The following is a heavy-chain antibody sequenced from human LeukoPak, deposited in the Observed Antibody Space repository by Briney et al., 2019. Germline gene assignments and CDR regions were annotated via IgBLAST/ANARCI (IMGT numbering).Heavy chain of an antibody. J-gene: IGHJ4*02. CDR1: GYTFTDYA. V-gene: IGHV7-4-1*02. D-gene: IGHD3-22*01. CDR3: ARGIWRVVGSQDY. Sequence: ASVRVSCKASGYTFTDYAINWVRQAPGQGLEWMGWINTNTGNPTYAQGFTGRFVFFLDTSVSTAYLQISSLQTEDTAVYYCARGIWRVVGSQDYWGQGTLVTVSS. CDR2: INTNTGNP.